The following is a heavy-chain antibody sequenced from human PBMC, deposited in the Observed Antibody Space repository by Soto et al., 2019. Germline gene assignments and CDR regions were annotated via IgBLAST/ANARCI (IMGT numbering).Heavy chain of an antibody. CDR3: ASAHSSSSGYYFDY. Sequence: GGSLRLSCAASGFTLSDYYVSWIRQAPGKGLEWLSYISPSGNTIHYADSVKGRFTISRDNAEHSVYLQMDSLRAEDTAVYYCASAHSSSSGYYFDYWGQGTLVTVSS. V-gene: IGHV3-11*01. CDR1: GFTLSDYY. CDR2: ISPSGNTI. J-gene: IGHJ4*02. D-gene: IGHD6-6*01.